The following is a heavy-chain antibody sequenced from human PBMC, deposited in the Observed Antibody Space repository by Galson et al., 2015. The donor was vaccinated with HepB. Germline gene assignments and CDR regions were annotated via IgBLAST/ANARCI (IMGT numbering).Heavy chain of an antibody. CDR2: ISYRGDNT. Sequence: SLRLSCAASGFRFSTLAMSWVRQAPGKGPEWVSTISYRGDNTYYADSVKGRFTISRDNSKNTLYLRMSSLRAEDTAVYYCAKRGDIVVVATTIYFDYWGQGTLVTVSS. J-gene: IGHJ4*02. CDR1: GFRFSTLA. D-gene: IGHD2-2*01. CDR3: AKRGDIVVVATTIYFDY. V-gene: IGHV3-23*01.